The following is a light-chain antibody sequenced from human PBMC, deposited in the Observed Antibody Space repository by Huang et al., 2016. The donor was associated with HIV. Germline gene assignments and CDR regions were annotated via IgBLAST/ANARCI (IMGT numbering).Light chain of an antibody. CDR3: QQLNSYPYT. CDR2: AAS. CDR1: QGITSY. J-gene: IGKJ2*01. V-gene: IGKV1-9*01. Sequence: IQLTQSPSSLSASVGDRVTITCRASQGITSYLAWYQQRPGKAPNLLIYAASTWQSGVPSRFSGSGSGTDFTLTISSLQPEDFATYYCQQLNSYPYTFGQGTKLEI.